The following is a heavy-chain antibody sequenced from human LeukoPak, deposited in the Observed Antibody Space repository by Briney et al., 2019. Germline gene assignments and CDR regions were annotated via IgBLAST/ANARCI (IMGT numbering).Heavy chain of an antibody. CDR3: ARNSGWFTNFDY. J-gene: IGHJ4*02. V-gene: IGHV4-61*01. CDR2: IYYSGST. Sequence: PSQTLSLTCTVSGGSISSGSYYWSWIRQPPGKGLEWIGYIYYSGSTNHNPSLKSRVTISVDTSKNQFSLKLSSVTAADTAVYYCARNSGWFTNFDYWGQGTLVTVSS. D-gene: IGHD6-19*01. CDR1: GGSISSGSYY.